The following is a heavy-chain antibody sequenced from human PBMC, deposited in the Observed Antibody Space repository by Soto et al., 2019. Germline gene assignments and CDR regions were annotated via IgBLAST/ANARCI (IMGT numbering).Heavy chain of an antibody. J-gene: IGHJ4*02. V-gene: IGHV4-30-2*01. D-gene: IGHD2-21*01. CDR2: IYHSGST. Sequence: QLQLQESASGLVKPSQTLSLTCAVSGGSISSGGYSWSWIRQPPGKGLEWIGYIYHSGSTYYNPSLKSRVTISVDRSKNQFSLKLSSVTAADTAVYYCARDWGGALDYWGQGTLVTVSS. CDR1: GGSISSGGYS. CDR3: ARDWGGALDY.